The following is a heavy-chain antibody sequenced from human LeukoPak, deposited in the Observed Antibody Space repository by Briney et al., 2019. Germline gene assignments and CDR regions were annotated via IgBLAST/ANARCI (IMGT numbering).Heavy chain of an antibody. D-gene: IGHD4/OR15-4a*01. V-gene: IGHV3-11*01. J-gene: IGHJ4*02. CDR3: ARRAGAYSHPYDY. CDR1: GFTFSDYN. CDR2: ISRSSSTK. Sequence: GGSLRLSCAASGFTFSDYNMRWIRQAPGKGLEWVSSISRSSSTKYYADSVKGRFTISRDNSKNTLYLQMNSLRAEDTAVYYCARRAGAYSHPYDYWGQGTLVTVSS.